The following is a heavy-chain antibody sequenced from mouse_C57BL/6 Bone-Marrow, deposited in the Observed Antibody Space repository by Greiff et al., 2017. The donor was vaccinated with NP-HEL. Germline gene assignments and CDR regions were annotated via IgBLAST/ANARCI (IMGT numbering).Heavy chain of an antibody. D-gene: IGHD1-1*01. V-gene: IGHV5-4*01. J-gene: IGHJ2*01. CDR1: GFTFSSYA. Sequence: VQLKESGGGLVKPGGSLKLSCAASGFTFSSYAMSWVRQTPEKRLEWVATISDGGSYTYYPDNVKGRFTISRDNAKNNLYLQMSHLKSEDTAMYYCARVDYYSAYFDYWGQGTTLTVSS. CDR2: ISDGGSYT. CDR3: ARVDYYSAYFDY.